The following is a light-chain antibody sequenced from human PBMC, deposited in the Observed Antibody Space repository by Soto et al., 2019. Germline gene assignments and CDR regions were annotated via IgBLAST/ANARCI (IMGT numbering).Light chain of an antibody. CDR3: QQYDVPPST. Sequence: DIQMTQSPASLDASVGDRVTITCQASQDITRYLNWYQHKPGRAPQLLINDVSSLETGVPSRFSASGSGTQFTLIINGLQPEDLATYYCQQYDVPPSTFGGGTKVALK. J-gene: IGKJ4*01. V-gene: IGKV1-33*01. CDR2: DVS. CDR1: QDITRY.